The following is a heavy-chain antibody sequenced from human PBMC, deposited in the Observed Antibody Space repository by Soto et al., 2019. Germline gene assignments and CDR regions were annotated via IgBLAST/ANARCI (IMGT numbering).Heavy chain of an antibody. CDR3: ARGPSIAAAGRGYYYYYYGMDV. J-gene: IGHJ6*02. V-gene: IGHV1-18*01. CDR1: GYTFTSYG. CDR2: ISAYNGNT. D-gene: IGHD6-13*01. Sequence: KISFKASGYTFTSYGISWVRQAPGQGLEWMGWISAYNGNTNYAQKLQGRVTMTTDTSTSTAYMELRSLRSDDTAVYYCARGPSIAAAGRGYYYYYYGMDVWGQGTTVTVSS.